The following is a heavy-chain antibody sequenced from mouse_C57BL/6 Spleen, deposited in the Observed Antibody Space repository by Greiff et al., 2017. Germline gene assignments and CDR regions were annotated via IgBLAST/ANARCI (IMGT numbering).Heavy chain of an antibody. J-gene: IGHJ2*01. Sequence: VKLQESGAELARPGASVKLSCKASGYTFTSYGISWVKQRTGQGLEWIGEIYPRSGNTYYNEKFTGKATLTADKSSSTAYMELRSLTSEDSAVYFCARSDYGSSYKYYFDYWGQGTTLTVSS. CDR1: GYTFTSYG. CDR2: IYPRSGNT. CDR3: ARSDYGSSYKYYFDY. D-gene: IGHD1-1*01. V-gene: IGHV1-81*01.